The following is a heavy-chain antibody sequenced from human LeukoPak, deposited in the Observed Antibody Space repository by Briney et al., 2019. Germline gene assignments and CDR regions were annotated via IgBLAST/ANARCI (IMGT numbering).Heavy chain of an antibody. V-gene: IGHV4-59*01. CDR2: IFYSGST. Sequence: SETLSLTCTVSGGSISSYYWSWIRQPPGKGLEWIGYIFYSGSTNYNPSLKSRVTISVDTSKNQFSLKLSSVTAADKAVYYCARDDLEWTSGYYYGMDVWGQGTTVTVSS. D-gene: IGHD3-3*01. CDR1: GGSISSYY. J-gene: IGHJ6*02. CDR3: ARDDLEWTSGYYYGMDV.